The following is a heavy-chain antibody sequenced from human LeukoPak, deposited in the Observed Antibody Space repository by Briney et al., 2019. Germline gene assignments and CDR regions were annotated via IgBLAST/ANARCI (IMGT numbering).Heavy chain of an antibody. J-gene: IGHJ4*02. D-gene: IGHD4-17*01. V-gene: IGHV3-7*01. CDR3: ARGTTVTPLAFDY. CDR1: GFTFSTYW. Sequence: GGSLRLSCAASGFTFSTYWMAWVRQAPGKGLEWVANIKGDESARHQADSVKGRFTISRDNAQNLVYLQMNSLRGEEPAVYYWARGTTVTPLAFDYGGQGTLVTVSS. CDR2: IKGDESAR.